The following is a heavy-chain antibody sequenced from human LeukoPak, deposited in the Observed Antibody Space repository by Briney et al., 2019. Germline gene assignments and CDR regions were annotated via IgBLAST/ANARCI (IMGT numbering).Heavy chain of an antibody. CDR2: IYRSGNT. J-gene: IGHJ3*02. V-gene: IGHV4-38-2*02. D-gene: IGHD1-26*01. CDR1: GYSISNGYY. Sequence: SETLSLTCAVSGYSISNGYYWGWIRQPPGKGLEWIGSIYRSGNTYNNTSLKSGVTLSVDTSNNQFSLRLSTVTAADTAVYYCARDPEWELRSNAFDIWGQGTMVTVSA. CDR3: ARDPEWELRSNAFDI.